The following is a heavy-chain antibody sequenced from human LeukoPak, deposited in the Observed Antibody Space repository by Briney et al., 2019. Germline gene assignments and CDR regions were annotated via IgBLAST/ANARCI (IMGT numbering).Heavy chain of an antibody. Sequence: GGSLRLSCAASGFTFSSYAMHWVRQAPGKGLEWVAVISYDGSNKYYADSVKGRFTISRDNSKNTLYLQTNSLRAEDTAVYYCARDHHHYYDSSGYTDYWGQGTLVTVSS. V-gene: IGHV3-30-3*01. D-gene: IGHD3-22*01. CDR1: GFTFSSYA. CDR3: ARDHHHYYDSSGYTDY. J-gene: IGHJ4*02. CDR2: ISYDGSNK.